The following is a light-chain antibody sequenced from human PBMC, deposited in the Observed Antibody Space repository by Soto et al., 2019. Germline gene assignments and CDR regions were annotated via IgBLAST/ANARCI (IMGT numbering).Light chain of an antibody. CDR2: DAS. Sequence: VLTQSPATLSLSPGETATLSCRASQSVGRTLAWFQQNPGQAPRLLIYDASNRATGIPARFTGSGSGTDFTLTIRSLEPEDFAIYYCQQRDSWPLTFGGGTTVEIK. J-gene: IGKJ4*01. CDR3: QQRDSWPLT. V-gene: IGKV3-11*01. CDR1: QSVGRT.